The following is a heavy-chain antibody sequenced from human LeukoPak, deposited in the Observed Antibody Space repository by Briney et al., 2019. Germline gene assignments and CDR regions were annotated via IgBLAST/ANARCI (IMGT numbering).Heavy chain of an antibody. CDR1: GYTFTSYY. CDR3: AKDHYHKVHSVMVTAPDY. CDR2: INPTGGST. Sequence: ASVKVSCKASGYTFTSYYMHWVRQAPGEGLEWMGIINPTGGSTSYAQKFQGRVTMTRDTSTTTVYMELSSLRSEDTAVYYCAKDHYHKVHSVMVTAPDYWGQGTLVIVSS. V-gene: IGHV1-46*01. J-gene: IGHJ4*02. D-gene: IGHD2-21*02.